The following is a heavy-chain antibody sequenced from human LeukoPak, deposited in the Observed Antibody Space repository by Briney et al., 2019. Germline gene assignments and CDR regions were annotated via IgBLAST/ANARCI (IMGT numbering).Heavy chain of an antibody. CDR2: IYHSGSI. D-gene: IGHD5-24*01. Sequence: SETLSLTCTVSGGSISSSSYYWGWIRQPPGKGLEWIGSIYHSGSIYYNPSLKSRVTISVDTSKNQFSLKLSSVTAADTAVYYCARDLEMATIWGAFDIWGQGTMVTVSS. CDR3: ARDLEMATIWGAFDI. V-gene: IGHV4-39*07. J-gene: IGHJ3*02. CDR1: GGSISSSSYY.